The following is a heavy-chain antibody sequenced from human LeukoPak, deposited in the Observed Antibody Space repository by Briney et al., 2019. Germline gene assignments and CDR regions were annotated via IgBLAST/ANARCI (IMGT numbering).Heavy chain of an antibody. CDR1: GFTFSSYW. D-gene: IGHD6-19*01. Sequence: PGGSLRLSCAASGFTFSSYWMSWVRQAPGKGLEWVANIKQDGSEKYYVDSVKGRFTISRDNAKNSLYLQMNSLRAEDTAVYYCARATAVAGKVYMDVWGKGTTVTVSS. J-gene: IGHJ6*03. V-gene: IGHV3-7*01. CDR3: ARATAVAGKVYMDV. CDR2: IKQDGSEK.